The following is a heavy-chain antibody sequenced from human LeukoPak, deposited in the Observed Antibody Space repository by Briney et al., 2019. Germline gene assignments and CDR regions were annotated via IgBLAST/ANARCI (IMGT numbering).Heavy chain of an antibody. CDR3: ARVTTGYNSSWSPEAFDY. CDR1: GFTFSSYW. CDR2: IKQDGSEK. V-gene: IGHV3-7*01. D-gene: IGHD6-13*01. J-gene: IGHJ4*02. Sequence: GGSLRLSCAASGFTFSSYWMSWVRQAPGKGLEWVANIKQDGSEKYYVDSVKGRFTISRDNAKNSLYLQMNSLRAEDTAVYYCARVTTGYNSSWSPEAFDYWGQGTLVTVSS.